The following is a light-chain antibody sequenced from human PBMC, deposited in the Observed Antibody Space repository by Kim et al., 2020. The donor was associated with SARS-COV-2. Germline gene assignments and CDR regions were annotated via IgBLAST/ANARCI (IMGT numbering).Light chain of an antibody. V-gene: IGKV3-20*01. Sequence: EIVLTQSPGTLSLSPGERATLSCRASQSVSGRYLGWYQQKPGQAPRLLIYGASTRATGVPDRFIGSGSGTDFTLTISRLEPEDFAVYYCHHFGNSLYTFGQGTKLEI. CDR3: HHFGNSLYT. CDR1: QSVSGRY. J-gene: IGKJ2*01. CDR2: GAS.